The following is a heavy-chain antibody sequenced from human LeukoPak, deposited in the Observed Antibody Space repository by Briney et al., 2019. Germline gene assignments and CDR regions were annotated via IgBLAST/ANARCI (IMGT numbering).Heavy chain of an antibody. CDR2: ISRSGGST. D-gene: IGHD2-2*02. CDR3: AKDLWGFVEVAAILDY. V-gene: IGHV3-23*01. J-gene: IGHJ4*02. Sequence: GGSLRLSCAASGFTFSDYYMSWIRQAPGKGLEWVSAISRSGGSTAYADSVKGRFTISRDNSKNTLYLQMNSLRVEDTAVYYCAKDLWGFVEVAAILDYWGQGTLVTVSS. CDR1: GFTFSDYY.